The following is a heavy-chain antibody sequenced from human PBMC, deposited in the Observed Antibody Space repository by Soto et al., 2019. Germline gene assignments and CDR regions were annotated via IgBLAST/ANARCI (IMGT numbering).Heavy chain of an antibody. V-gene: IGHV3-30-3*01. CDR2: ISYDGSNK. J-gene: IGHJ4*02. CDR3: ARDPVAYCGGDCRTFDY. CDR1: GFTFSSYA. D-gene: IGHD2-21*02. Sequence: QVQLVESGGGVVQPGRSLRLSCAASGFTFSSYAMHWVRQAPGKGLEWVAVISYDGSNKYYADSVKGRFTISRDNSKNTLYLQMNSRGAEDTAVYYCARDPVAYCGGDCRTFDYWGQGTLVTVSS.